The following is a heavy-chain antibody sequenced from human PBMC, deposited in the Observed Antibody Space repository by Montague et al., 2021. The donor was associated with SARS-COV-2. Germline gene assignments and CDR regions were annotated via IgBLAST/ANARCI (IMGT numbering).Heavy chain of an antibody. Sequence: SLRLSCAASGFMFDDYAMHWVRQAPGKGLEWVSGISWNSGSLGYADSVKGRFTISRDNAKNSLFLQMNSLRVEDTAFYFCAKEDQEALSEPYYDFSNDTHYVDFWGQGTMVTVSS. CDR1: GFMFDDYA. CDR3: AKEDQEALSEPYYDFSNDTHYVDF. J-gene: IGHJ4*01. V-gene: IGHV3-9*01. CDR2: ISWNSGSL. D-gene: IGHD3-3*01.